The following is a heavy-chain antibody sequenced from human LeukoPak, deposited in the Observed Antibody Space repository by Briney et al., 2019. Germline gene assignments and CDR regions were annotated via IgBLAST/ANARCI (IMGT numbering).Heavy chain of an antibody. Sequence: GGSLRLSCISSGFTFGDHAMSWVRQAPGKGLEWVSAISGSGGGTYYADSVKGRFTISRDNSKNTLYLQMNSLRAEDTAVYCCAKSRHRIVGAYYFDYWGQGTLVTVSS. V-gene: IGHV3-23*01. CDR3: AKSRHRIVGAYYFDY. J-gene: IGHJ4*02. D-gene: IGHD1-26*01. CDR1: GFTFGDHA. CDR2: ISGSGGGT.